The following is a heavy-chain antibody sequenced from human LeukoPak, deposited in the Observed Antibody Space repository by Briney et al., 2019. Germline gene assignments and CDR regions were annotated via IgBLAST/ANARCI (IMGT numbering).Heavy chain of an antibody. CDR3: ARGIGTDFDY. CDR2: IYYSGST. J-gene: IGHJ4*02. CDR1: GGSISSGGYY. D-gene: IGHD1-14*01. Sequence: SQTLSLTCTVSGGSISSGGYYWSWIRQPPGKGLEWIGYIYYSGSTNYNPSLKSRVTISVDTSKNQFSLKLSSVTAADSAFYYCARGIGTDFDYWGQGTLVTVSS. V-gene: IGHV4-61*08.